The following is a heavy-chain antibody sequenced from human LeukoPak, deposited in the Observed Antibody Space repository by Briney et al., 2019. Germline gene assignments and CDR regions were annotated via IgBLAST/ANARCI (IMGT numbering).Heavy chain of an antibody. CDR3: ARDKVPGDY. D-gene: IGHD1-1*01. CDR1: GGSISAYY. V-gene: IGHV4-59*01. J-gene: IGHJ4*02. CDR2: IYYSGSA. Sequence: SETLSLTCTVSGGSISAYYWSWIRQPPGKGLEWIGYIYYSGSADYNPALKSRVTISVDTSKNQLSLKLSSVTAADTAVYYCARDKVPGDYWGQGTLVTVSS.